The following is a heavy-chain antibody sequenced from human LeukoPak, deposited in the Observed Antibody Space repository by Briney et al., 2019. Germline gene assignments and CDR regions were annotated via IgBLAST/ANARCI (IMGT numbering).Heavy chain of an antibody. Sequence: GGSLRLSCAASGFTFSTCGMNWVRQAPGKGLEWVSSISGSSAYIYYADSVKGRFTVSRDNGKNSLLLQMNSLRAEDTALYYCARGYSRAAFDIWGQGTVVAVSS. J-gene: IGHJ3*02. CDR2: ISGSSAYI. CDR1: GFTFSTCG. CDR3: ARGYSRAAFDI. V-gene: IGHV3-21*01. D-gene: IGHD2-15*01.